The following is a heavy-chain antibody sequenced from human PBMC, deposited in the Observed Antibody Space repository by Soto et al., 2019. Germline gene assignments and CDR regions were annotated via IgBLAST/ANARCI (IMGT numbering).Heavy chain of an antibody. Sequence: GGSLRLSCAASGFTFDDYTMHWVRQAPGKGLEWVSLISWDGVSTYYADSVKGRFTISRDNSKNSLYLQMNSLRTEDTALYYCAKAHYRDYAIIDYYYGMDVWGQGPTVTV. CDR1: GFTFDDYT. D-gene: IGHD4-17*01. CDR2: ISWDGVST. CDR3: AKAHYRDYAIIDYYYGMDV. J-gene: IGHJ6*02. V-gene: IGHV3-43*01.